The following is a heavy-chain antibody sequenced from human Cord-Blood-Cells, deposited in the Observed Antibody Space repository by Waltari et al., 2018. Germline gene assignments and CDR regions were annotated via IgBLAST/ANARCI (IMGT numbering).Heavy chain of an antibody. CDR2: TYYKCKGDD. CDR1: GDSVSSNSAA. J-gene: IGHJ6*02. D-gene: IGHD1-26*01. V-gene: IGHV6-1*01. CDR3: AGSYYYYYGMDV. Sequence: QVQLQQSGPGLVKPSQTLSLTCAISGDSVSSNSAAWNWLRQSPSRGTEWLGRTYYKCKGDDDEAVSVKSRITINPDTSKNPFSLQRNSVTPDDTAVYYCAGSYYYYYGMDVWGQGTTVTVSS.